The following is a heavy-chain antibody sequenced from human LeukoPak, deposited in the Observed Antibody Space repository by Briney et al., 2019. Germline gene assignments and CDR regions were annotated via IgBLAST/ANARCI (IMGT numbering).Heavy chain of an antibody. CDR1: GVSVSNGSDD. D-gene: IGHD2-2*01. Sequence: SETLSLTCTVSGVSVSNGSDDWDWIRQPPGKGLEWIVYMYYSGSTNYNPALKSRVTISVATSKNQFSLKLSSVTAAATAVYYCARAGEYCSSTSCYAVLGAFDIWGQGTMVTVSS. V-gene: IGHV4-61*01. J-gene: IGHJ3*02. CDR3: ARAGEYCSSTSCYAVLGAFDI. CDR2: MYYSGST.